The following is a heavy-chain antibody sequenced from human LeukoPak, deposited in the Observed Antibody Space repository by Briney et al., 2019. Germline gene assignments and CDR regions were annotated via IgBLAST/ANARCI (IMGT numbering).Heavy chain of an antibody. CDR3: ARADCSGSTCYLRHSWFDP. CDR1: GFTLSTFD. V-gene: IGHV3-21*06. D-gene: IGHD2-2*01. Sequence: GGSLRLSCAASGFTLSTFDMNWVRQAPGKGLEWVSSISTSSRYIYYRDSVKGRFTISRDDAKNSLYLQMNSLTVEDTAVFYCARADCSGSTCYLRHSWFDPWGQGTLVTVSS. J-gene: IGHJ5*02. CDR2: ISTSSRYI.